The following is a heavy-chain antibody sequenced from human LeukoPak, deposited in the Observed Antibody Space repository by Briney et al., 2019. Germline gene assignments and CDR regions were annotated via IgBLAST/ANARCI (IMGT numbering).Heavy chain of an antibody. CDR1: GGSFSNSLYY. V-gene: IGHV4-61*01. D-gene: IGHD5-18*01. J-gene: IGHJ4*02. CDR3: ARVLRAASWRSYDY. Sequence: SETLSLTCTVSGGSFSNSLYYWSWIRQPPGKGLEWIGYIYYNGDTNYNPCLKSRVIISIDTSSNQFSLRLNSMTAADTAVYYCARVLRAASWRSYDYWGQGSLVTVSS. CDR2: IYYNGDT.